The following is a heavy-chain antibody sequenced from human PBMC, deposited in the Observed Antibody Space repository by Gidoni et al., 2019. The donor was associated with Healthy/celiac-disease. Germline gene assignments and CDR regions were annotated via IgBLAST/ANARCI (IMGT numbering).Heavy chain of an antibody. V-gene: IGHV3-21*01. CDR2: ISSSSSYI. CDR1: GFTVSSYR. D-gene: IGHD5-18*01. Sequence: EVQLVESGGGLVKTGGSLRLSCAASGFTVSSYRMNLVRQAPGKGLDWVSSISSSSSYIYYADSVKGRFTISRDNAKNSLYLQMNSLRAEDTAVYYCARSTYSYGELNYYYYGMDVWGQVTTVTVSS. J-gene: IGHJ6*02. CDR3: ARSTYSYGELNYYYYGMDV.